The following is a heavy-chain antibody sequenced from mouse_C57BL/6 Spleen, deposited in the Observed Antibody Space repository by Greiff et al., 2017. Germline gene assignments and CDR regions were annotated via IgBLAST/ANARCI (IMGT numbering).Heavy chain of an antibody. J-gene: IGHJ4*01. CDR3: ARHVYSESAMDY. CDR1: GFTFSSYG. Sequence: VQLQQSGGDLVKPGGSLKLSCAASGFTFSSYGMSWVRQTPDKRLEWVATISRGGSYTYYPDSVKGRLTISRDNAKNTLYLQMSSLKSEDTAMYDCARHVYSESAMDYWGQGTSVTVSS. V-gene: IGHV5-6*01. CDR2: ISRGGSYT. D-gene: IGHD2-4*01.